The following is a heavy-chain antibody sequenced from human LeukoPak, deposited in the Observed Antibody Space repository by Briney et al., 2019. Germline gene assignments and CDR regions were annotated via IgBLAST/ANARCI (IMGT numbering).Heavy chain of an antibody. D-gene: IGHD6-19*01. CDR2: IIPIFGTA. CDR1: GGTFSSYA. Sequence: ASVKVSCKASGGTFSSYAISWVRQAPGQGLEWMGGIIPIFGTANYAQKFQGRVTITTDESTSTAYMELSSLRSEDTAVYCCARDSDSSGWATFDYWGQGTLVTVSS. CDR3: ARDSDSSGWATFDY. V-gene: IGHV1-69*05. J-gene: IGHJ4*02.